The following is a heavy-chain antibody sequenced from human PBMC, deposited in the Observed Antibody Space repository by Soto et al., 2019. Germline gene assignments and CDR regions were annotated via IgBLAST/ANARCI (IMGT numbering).Heavy chain of an antibody. Sequence: QVQLQESGPGLVKPSETLSLTCTVSGGSIDGYNCAWIRQPPGKSLEWVGYVYYNGGSRYNPSLGGXVXXSMDTSKSQFSLQLRSVPAADTAVYYCVRQGIGNLHGLVDVWGRGTTVTVSS. D-gene: IGHD3-10*01. CDR3: VRQGIGNLHGLVDV. J-gene: IGHJ6*02. CDR2: VYYNGGS. V-gene: IGHV4-59*08. CDR1: GGSIDGYN.